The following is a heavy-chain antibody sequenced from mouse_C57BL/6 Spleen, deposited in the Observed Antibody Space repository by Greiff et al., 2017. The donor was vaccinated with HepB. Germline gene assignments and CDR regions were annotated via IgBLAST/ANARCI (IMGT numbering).Heavy chain of an antibody. CDR3: ARNDYPFSYYAMDY. J-gene: IGHJ4*01. D-gene: IGHD2-4*01. V-gene: IGHV1-72*01. CDR2: IDPNSGGT. CDR1: GYTFTSYW. Sequence: VQLQQSGAELVKPGASVKLSCKASGYTFTSYWMHWVKQRPGRGLEWIGRIDPNSGGTKYNEKFKSKATLTVDKPSSTAYMQLSSLTSEDSAVYYWARNDYPFSYYAMDYWGQGTSVTVSS.